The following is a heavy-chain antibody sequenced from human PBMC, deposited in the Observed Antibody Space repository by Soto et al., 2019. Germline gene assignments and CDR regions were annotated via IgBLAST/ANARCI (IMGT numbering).Heavy chain of an antibody. V-gene: IGHV1-2*02. Sequence: SVKVSCKSSVYTLTSYYMHSVRQAPGQGLEWMGWINPNSGGTNYSQKFQGRVTMTRDTSISTAYMELSRLRSDDTAVYYCARDRAGVTPPYYYYYGMDVWGQGTTVTGSS. D-gene: IGHD3-10*01. CDR2: INPNSGGT. J-gene: IGHJ6*02. CDR1: VYTLTSYY. CDR3: ARDRAGVTPPYYYYYGMDV.